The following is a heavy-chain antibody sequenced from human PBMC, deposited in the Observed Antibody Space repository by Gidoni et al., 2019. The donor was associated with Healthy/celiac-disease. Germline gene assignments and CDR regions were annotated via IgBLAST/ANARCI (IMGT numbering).Heavy chain of an antibody. D-gene: IGHD3-16*01. CDR3: AKDEGGGLAFQH. Sequence: EVQLFESGGGLVQPGRSLRLYCAAPRFTFSSYAISCVRQAPGKGLEWVSAISGSGGSTYYADSVKGRFTISRDNSKNTLYLQMNSLRAEDTAVYYCAKDEGGGLAFQHWGQGTLVTVSS. CDR1: RFTFSSYA. CDR2: ISGSGGST. V-gene: IGHV3-23*01. J-gene: IGHJ1*01.